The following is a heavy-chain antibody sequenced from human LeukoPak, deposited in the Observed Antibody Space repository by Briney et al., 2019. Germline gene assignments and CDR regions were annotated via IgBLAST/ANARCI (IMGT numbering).Heavy chain of an antibody. Sequence: ASVKVSCKRSGYTFTSYDINWVRQATGQGLKWVGWMNPNSGHTGYAQKFQGRVALTRNTSTSTAYMELSSLRSEDTAVYYCARGPTYYYDSSGYWSYWGQGTLVTVSS. J-gene: IGHJ4*02. V-gene: IGHV1-8*01. D-gene: IGHD3-22*01. CDR1: GYTFTSYD. CDR3: ARGPTYYYDSSGYWSY. CDR2: MNPNSGHT.